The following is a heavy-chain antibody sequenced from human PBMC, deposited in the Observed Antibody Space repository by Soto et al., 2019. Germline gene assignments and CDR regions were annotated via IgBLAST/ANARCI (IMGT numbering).Heavy chain of an antibody. V-gene: IGHV2-70*11. J-gene: IGHJ4*02. CDR2: IDWDDDK. Sequence: SGPTLVNPTQTLTLTCTFSGFSLSTSGMCVSWIRQPPGKALEWLARIDWDDDKYYSTSLKTRLTISKDTSKNQVVLTMTNMDPVDTATYYCARIRIAAAASGGVYFDYRGQGTLLTVSS. CDR3: ARIRIAAAASGGVYFDY. D-gene: IGHD6-13*01. CDR1: GFSLSTSGMC.